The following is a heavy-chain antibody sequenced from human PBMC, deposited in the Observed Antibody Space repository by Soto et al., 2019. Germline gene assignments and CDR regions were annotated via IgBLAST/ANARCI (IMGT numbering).Heavy chain of an antibody. D-gene: IGHD6-19*01. CDR3: ARDGVRGIAVAGTPHPYYYYYGMDV. J-gene: IGHJ6*02. CDR2: ISAYNGNT. Sequence: GASVKVSCKASGYTFTSYGISWVRQAPGQGLEWMGWISAYNGNTNYAQKLQGRVTMTTDTSTSTAYTELRSLRSDDTAVYYCARDGVRGIAVAGTPHPYYYYYGMDVWGQGTTVTVSS. V-gene: IGHV1-18*04. CDR1: GYTFTSYG.